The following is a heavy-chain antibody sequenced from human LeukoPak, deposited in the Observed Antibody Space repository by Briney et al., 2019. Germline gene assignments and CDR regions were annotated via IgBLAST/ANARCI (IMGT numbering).Heavy chain of an antibody. J-gene: IGHJ3*02. CDR3: ARDTLGYCSSTSCLDAFDI. Sequence: ASVKVSCKASGYTFTSYGISWVRQAPGQGLGGMGWFTAYNGNTNYAQKLQGRVTMTTDTSTSTAYMELRSLRSDDTAVYYCARDTLGYCSSTSCLDAFDIWGQGTMVTVSS. CDR1: GYTFTSYG. V-gene: IGHV1-18*01. CDR2: FTAYNGNT. D-gene: IGHD2-2*01.